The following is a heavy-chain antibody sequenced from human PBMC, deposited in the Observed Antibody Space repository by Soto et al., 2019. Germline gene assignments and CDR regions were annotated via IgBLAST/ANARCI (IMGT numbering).Heavy chain of an antibody. CDR1: GGTFSSYA. D-gene: IGHD6-6*01. CDR3: ARGGRVAARPQDQLWVDY. Sequence: QVQLVQSGAEVKKPGSSVKVSCKASGGTFSSYAISWVRQAPGQGLEWMGGIIPIFGTANYAQKFQGRVTITADKSTSTAYMELSSLRSEETAVYYCARGGRVAARPQDQLWVDYWGQGTLVTVSS. CDR2: IIPIFGTA. V-gene: IGHV1-69*06. J-gene: IGHJ4*02.